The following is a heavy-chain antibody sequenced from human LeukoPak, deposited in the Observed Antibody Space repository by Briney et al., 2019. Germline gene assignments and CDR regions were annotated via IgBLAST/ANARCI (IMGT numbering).Heavy chain of an antibody. V-gene: IGHV1-69*13. J-gene: IGHJ4*02. CDR2: IIPIFGAA. CDR3: ARGRYYYDSSGYYGPFDY. CDR1: GGTFSSYA. D-gene: IGHD3-22*01. Sequence: SVKVSCKASGGTFSSYAISWVRQAPGQGLEWMGGIIPIFGAANYAQKFQGRVTITADESTSTAYMELSSLRSEDTAVYYCARGRYYYDSSGYYGPFDYWGQGTLVTVSS.